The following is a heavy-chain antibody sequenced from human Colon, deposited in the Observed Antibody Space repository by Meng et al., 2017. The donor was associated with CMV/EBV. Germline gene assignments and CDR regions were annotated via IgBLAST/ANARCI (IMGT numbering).Heavy chain of an antibody. Sequence: ASVKVSCKASGGTFSSYAISWVRQAPGQGLEWMGWINLWNGNIESAQKFQGRITLTTDASTSTVYMELRSLTSDDTAVYYCAKDLFSPGGNSCFDHWGQGTLVTVSS. CDR3: AKDLFSPGGNSCFDH. D-gene: IGHD3-16*01. J-gene: IGHJ4*02. V-gene: IGHV1-18*01. CDR2: INLWNGNI. CDR1: GGTFSSYA.